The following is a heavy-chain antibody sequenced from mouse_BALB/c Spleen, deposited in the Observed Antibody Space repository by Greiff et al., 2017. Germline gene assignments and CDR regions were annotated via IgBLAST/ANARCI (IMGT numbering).Heavy chain of an antibody. Sequence: EVQVVESGGGLVKPGGSLKLSCAASGFTFSSYTMSWVRQTPEKRLEWVATISSGGSYTYYPDSVKGRFTISRDNAKNTLYLQMSSLKSEDTAMYYCTKFTTAMYYFDYWGQGTTLTVSS. CDR2: ISSGGSYT. J-gene: IGHJ2*01. V-gene: IGHV5-6-4*01. CDR3: TKFTTAMYYFDY. D-gene: IGHD1-2*01. CDR1: GFTFSSYT.